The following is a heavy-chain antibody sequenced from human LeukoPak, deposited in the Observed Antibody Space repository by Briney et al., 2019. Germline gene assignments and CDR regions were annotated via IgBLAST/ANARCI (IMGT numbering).Heavy chain of an antibody. J-gene: IGHJ4*02. Sequence: PGGSLRLSCAASGFTVSNNYMSWVRQAPGKGLEWVSVIYSGGSTYYADSVKGRFTISRDTSRNTLSLQMNSLRVEDTAVYYCAKDNYYDGSVYDYWGQGTLVTVSS. CDR2: IYSGGST. D-gene: IGHD3-22*01. V-gene: IGHV3-53*01. CDR3: AKDNYYDGSVYDY. CDR1: GFTVSNNY.